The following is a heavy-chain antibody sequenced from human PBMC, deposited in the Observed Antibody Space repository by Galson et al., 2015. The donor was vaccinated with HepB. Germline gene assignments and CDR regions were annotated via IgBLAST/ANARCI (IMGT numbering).Heavy chain of an antibody. J-gene: IGHJ5*02. CDR1: GGTFSRYG. CDR2: IIPIFGTA. V-gene: IGHV1-69*13. Sequence: SVKVSCKASGGTFSRYGISWVRPAPGQGLEWMGGIIPIFGTANYAQKFQGGVTITADESTSTAYMELSSLRSEDTAVYYCARGGTSVVGGTPNWFDPWGQGTLVTVSS. D-gene: IGHD2-15*01. CDR3: ARGGTSVVGGTPNWFDP.